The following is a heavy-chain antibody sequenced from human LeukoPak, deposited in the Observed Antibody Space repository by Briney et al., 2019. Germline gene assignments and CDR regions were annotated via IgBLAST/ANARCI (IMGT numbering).Heavy chain of an antibody. Sequence: SETLSLTCTVSGGSISSSSYYWGWIRQPPGKGLEWIGSIYYSGSTYYNPSLKSRVTISVDTSKNQFSLKLSSVTAADTAVYYCARDRIVATMTIDYWGQGTLVTVSS. V-gene: IGHV4-39*07. CDR1: GGSISSSSYY. J-gene: IGHJ4*02. CDR3: ARDRIVATMTIDY. CDR2: IYYSGST. D-gene: IGHD5-12*01.